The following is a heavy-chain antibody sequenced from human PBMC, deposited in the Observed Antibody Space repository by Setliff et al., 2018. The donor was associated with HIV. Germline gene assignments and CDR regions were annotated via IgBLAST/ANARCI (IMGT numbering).Heavy chain of an antibody. V-gene: IGHV4-39*07. D-gene: IGHD3-10*01. CDR3: ASPKERYYYGSGTNVREYYGMDV. Sequence: SEILSLTCTVSGGSISTSRHYWGWIRQPPGKGLEWIGEIYHSGSTNYNPSLKSRVTISLDRSKTQFSLKLSSVTAADTAVYYCASPKERYYYGSGTNVREYYGMDVWGQGTTVTVSS. CDR2: IYHSGST. CDR1: GGSISTSRHY. J-gene: IGHJ6*02.